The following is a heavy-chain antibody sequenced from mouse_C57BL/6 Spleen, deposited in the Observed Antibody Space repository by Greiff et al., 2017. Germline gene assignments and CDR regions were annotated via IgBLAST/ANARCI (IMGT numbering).Heavy chain of an antibody. J-gene: IGHJ4*01. Sequence: EVHLVESGGGLVQPGGSLSLSCAASGFTFTDYYMSWVRQPPGKALEWLGFIRNKANGYTTEYSASVKGRFTISRDNSQSILYLQMNALRAEDSATYYCASSAYYSNSYYAMDYWGQGTSVTVSS. CDR3: ASSAYYSNSYYAMDY. V-gene: IGHV7-3*01. CDR1: GFTFTDYY. CDR2: IRNKANGYTT. D-gene: IGHD2-5*01.